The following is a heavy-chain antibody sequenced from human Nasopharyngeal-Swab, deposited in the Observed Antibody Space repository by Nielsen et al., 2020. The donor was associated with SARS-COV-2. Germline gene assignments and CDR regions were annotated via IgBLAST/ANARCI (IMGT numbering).Heavy chain of an antibody. CDR1: GFTFSYYS. V-gene: IGHV3-21*01. CDR2: ISGSGSYI. Sequence: GGSLRLSCAASGFTFSYYSMSWVRQAPGKGLEWVSSISGSGSYIYYADSVKGRFTISRDNAKKSLYLQMNSLRAEDTAVYYCARGVETIHHWGQGSLVTVSS. D-gene: IGHD5-24*01. J-gene: IGHJ1*01. CDR3: ARGVETIHH.